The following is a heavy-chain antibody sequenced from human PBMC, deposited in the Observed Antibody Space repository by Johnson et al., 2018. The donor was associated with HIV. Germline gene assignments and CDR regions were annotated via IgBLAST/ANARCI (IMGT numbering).Heavy chain of an antibody. J-gene: IGHJ3*01. V-gene: IGHV3-48*04. CDR3: AVLCSGCADAFDV. CDR1: GFTFSSYA. Sequence: MQLVESGGGVVQPGRSLRLSCAASGFTFSSYAMHWVRQAPGTGLEWVSYISSGGRTIYYADSVKGRFTISRDNAKNSLYLQMNSLRAEDGAVYYCAVLCSGCADAFDVWGQGTMVTVS. D-gene: IGHD3-10*01. CDR2: ISSGGRTI.